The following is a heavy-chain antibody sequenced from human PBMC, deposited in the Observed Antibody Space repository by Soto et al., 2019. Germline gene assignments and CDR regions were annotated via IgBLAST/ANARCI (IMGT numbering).Heavy chain of an antibody. Sequence: QVQLQESGPGLVKPSQTLSLTCTVSGGSISSGDYYWSWIRQPPGKGLEWIGYIYYSGSTYYNPSLKSRVTISVHTYKTQFSVKLSSVTAADTAVYHCARASITIVRGVIGCFDPWGQGTLVTVSS. CDR3: ARASITIVRGVIGCFDP. V-gene: IGHV4-30-4*01. CDR2: IYYSGST. J-gene: IGHJ5*02. CDR1: GGSISSGDYY. D-gene: IGHD3-10*01.